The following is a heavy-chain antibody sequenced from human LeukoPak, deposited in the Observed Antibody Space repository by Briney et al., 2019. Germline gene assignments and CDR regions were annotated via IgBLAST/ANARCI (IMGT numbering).Heavy chain of an antibody. CDR3: AREGEDSSGYYYPIPLDY. CDR2: INHSGST. CDR1: GGSFSGYY. D-gene: IGHD3-22*01. Sequence: PSETLSLTCAVYGGSFSGYYWSWIRQPPGKGLEWIGEINHSGSTNYNPSLKSRVAITVDTSKNQFSLKLRSVTAADTSVYYCAREGEDSSGYYYPIPLDYWGEGTLVTVSS. V-gene: IGHV4-34*01. J-gene: IGHJ4*02.